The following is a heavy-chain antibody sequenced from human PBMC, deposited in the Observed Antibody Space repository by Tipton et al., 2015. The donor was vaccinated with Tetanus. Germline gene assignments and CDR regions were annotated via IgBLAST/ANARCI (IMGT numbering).Heavy chain of an antibody. CDR3: ARDPYDYDSSGYYNHDAFDI. CDR2: IIPIFGTA. Sequence: QSGPEVKKPGSSVKVSCKASGGTFSSYAISWVRQAPGQGLEWMGGIIPIFGTANYAQKFQGRVTITADESTSTAYMELSSLRSEDTAVYYCARDPYDYDSSGYYNHDAFDIWGQGTMVTVSS. V-gene: IGHV1-69*01. D-gene: IGHD3-22*01. CDR1: GGTFSSYA. J-gene: IGHJ3*02.